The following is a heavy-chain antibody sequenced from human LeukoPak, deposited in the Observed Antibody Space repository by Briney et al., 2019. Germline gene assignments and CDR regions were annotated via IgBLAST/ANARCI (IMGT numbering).Heavy chain of an antibody. Sequence: SETLSLTCTVSGGSISSSSYYWGWIRQPPGKGLEWIGSIYYSGSTYYNPSLKSRVTISVDTSKNQFSLKLSSVTAAGTAVYYCAGYYYDSSGYQLFDYWGQGTLVTVSS. V-gene: IGHV4-39*07. J-gene: IGHJ4*02. CDR2: IYYSGST. CDR1: GGSISSSSYY. D-gene: IGHD3-22*01. CDR3: AGYYYDSSGYQLFDY.